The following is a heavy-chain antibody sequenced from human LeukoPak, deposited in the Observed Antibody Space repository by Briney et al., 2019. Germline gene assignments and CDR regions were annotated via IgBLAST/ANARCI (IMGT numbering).Heavy chain of an antibody. Sequence: PSETLSLTCTVSGGSISYYYWSWIRQPPGKGLEWIGRIYTSGSTNYNPSLKSRVTMSVDTSKNQFSLKLSSVTAADTAVYYCARVYSGSYSEYFQHWGQGTLVTVSS. CDR2: IYTSGST. V-gene: IGHV4-4*07. CDR1: GGSISYYY. D-gene: IGHD1-26*01. J-gene: IGHJ1*01. CDR3: ARVYSGSYSEYFQH.